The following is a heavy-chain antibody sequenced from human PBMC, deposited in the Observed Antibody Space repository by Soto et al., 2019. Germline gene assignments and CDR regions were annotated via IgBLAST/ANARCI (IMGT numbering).Heavy chain of an antibody. J-gene: IGHJ6*02. Sequence: ASVKVSCKASGGTFSSYAISWVRQAPGQGLEWMGGIIPIFGTANYAQKFQGRVTITADESTSTAYMELSSLRSEDTAVYYCASQTTVASFPLDYYGMDVWGQGTTVTVSS. CDR2: IIPIFGTA. CDR3: ASQTTVASFPLDYYGMDV. CDR1: GGTFSSYA. V-gene: IGHV1-69*13. D-gene: IGHD4-17*01.